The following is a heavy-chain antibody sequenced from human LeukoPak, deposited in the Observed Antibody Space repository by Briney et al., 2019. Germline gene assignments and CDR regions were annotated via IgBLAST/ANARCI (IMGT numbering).Heavy chain of an antibody. Sequence: ASVKVSFKASGYTFTVYYMHWVRQAPGQGLEWMGWINPNSGGTNYAQKFQGRVTMTRDTSISTAYMELSRLRSDDTAVYYCARDYGSGSYRGDFDPWGQGTLVTVSS. CDR2: INPNSGGT. CDR3: ARDYGSGSYRGDFDP. V-gene: IGHV1-2*02. CDR1: GYTFTVYY. D-gene: IGHD3-10*01. J-gene: IGHJ5*02.